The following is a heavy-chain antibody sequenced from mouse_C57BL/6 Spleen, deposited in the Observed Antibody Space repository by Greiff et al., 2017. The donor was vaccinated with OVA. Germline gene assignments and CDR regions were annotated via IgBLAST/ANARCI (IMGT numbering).Heavy chain of an antibody. J-gene: IGHJ3*01. D-gene: IGHD1-1*01. CDR2: IYPGSGST. CDR1: GYTFTSYW. CDR3: AINYGSSSWFAY. Sequence: QVQLQQPGAELVKPGASVKMSCKASGYTFTSYWITWVKQRPGQGLEWIGDIYPGSGSTNYNEKFKSKATLTVDTSSSTAYMQLSSLTSEDSAVYYCAINYGSSSWFAYWGQGTLVTVSA. V-gene: IGHV1-55*01.